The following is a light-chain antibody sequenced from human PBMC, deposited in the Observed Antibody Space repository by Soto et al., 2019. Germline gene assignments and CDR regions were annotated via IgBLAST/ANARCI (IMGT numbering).Light chain of an antibody. V-gene: IGKV3D-15*01. CDR1: QSVSSN. CDR2: DIS. Sequence: DIVMTQSPATLSVSPGERATLSCRASQSVSSNLAWYQQKPGQAPSLLIYDISARATGIPTRFSGSGSGTEFTLTISSLQSEDFAVYYCQQYNGWPLTFGGGTKVEIK. CDR3: QQYNGWPLT. J-gene: IGKJ4*01.